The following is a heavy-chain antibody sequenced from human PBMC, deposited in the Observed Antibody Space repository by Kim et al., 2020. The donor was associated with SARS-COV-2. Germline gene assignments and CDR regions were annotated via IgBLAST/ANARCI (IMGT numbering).Heavy chain of an antibody. D-gene: IGHD3-10*01. Sequence: SETLSLTCTVSGGSISSGGYYWSWIRQHPGKCLEWIGYIYYSGSTYYNPSLKSRVTISVDTSKNQFSLKLSSVTAADTAVYYCAREIRYGSGSYDKYYYYYGMDVWGQGTTVTVSS. CDR1: GGSISSGGYY. CDR2: IYYSGST. J-gene: IGHJ6*02. V-gene: IGHV4-31*03. CDR3: AREIRYGSGSYDKYYYYYGMDV.